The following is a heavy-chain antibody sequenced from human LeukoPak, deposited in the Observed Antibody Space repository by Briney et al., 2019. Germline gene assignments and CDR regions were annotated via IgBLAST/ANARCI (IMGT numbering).Heavy chain of an antibody. CDR2: IIPIFGTA. J-gene: IGHJ5*02. CDR3: ARGRIRVAAAASLRGWFDP. CDR1: GGTFSSYA. Sequence: GASVKVSCKASGGTFSSYAISWVRQAPGQGLEWMGRIIPIFGTANYAQKFQGRVTITTDESTSTAYMELSSLRSEDTAVYYCARGRIRVAAAASLRGWFDPWGQGTLVTVSS. D-gene: IGHD2-2*01. V-gene: IGHV1-69*05.